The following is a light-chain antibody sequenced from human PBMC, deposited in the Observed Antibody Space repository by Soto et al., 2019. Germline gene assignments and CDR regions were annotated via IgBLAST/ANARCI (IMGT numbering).Light chain of an antibody. V-gene: IGLV1-40*01. J-gene: IGLJ2*01. CDR2: GNT. CDR3: QSYDTGLSGPVV. Sequence: QSVLTQPPSLSGAPGQNIIISCTGGGSNIGAGFDVHWYQQLPGTAPKLLIYGNTNRPSGVPDRFSGSKSGTSASLVITGLKAEDEADYYCQSYDTGLSGPVVFGGGTKVNVL. CDR1: GSNIGAGFD.